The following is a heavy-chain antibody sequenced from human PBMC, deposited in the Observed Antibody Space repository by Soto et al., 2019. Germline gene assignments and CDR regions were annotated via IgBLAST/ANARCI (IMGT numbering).Heavy chain of an antibody. CDR2: IYHTGDT. Sequence: SETLSLTCVVSSYSISSGFFWAWIRQPPGKGLEWVGSIYHTGDTHYNPSLRSQVSMSVDTSKNHFSLRLTYLTAADTAVYFCARDTNSLDLWGQGILVNAPQ. D-gene: IGHD2-8*01. CDR1: SYSISSGFF. CDR3: ARDTNSLDL. V-gene: IGHV4-38-2*02. J-gene: IGHJ5*02.